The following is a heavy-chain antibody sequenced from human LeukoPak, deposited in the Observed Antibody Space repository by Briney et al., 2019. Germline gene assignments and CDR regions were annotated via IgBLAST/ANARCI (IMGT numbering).Heavy chain of an antibody. CDR3: ARVPFWSGYPGYYYGMDV. CDR1: GGSISSGDYY. D-gene: IGHD3-3*01. CDR2: IYYSGST. Sequence: PSQTLSLTYTVSGGSISSGDYYWRWIRQPPGKGLEWIGYIYYSGSTYYNPSLKSRVTISVDTSKNQFSLKLSSVTAADTAVYYCARVPFWSGYPGYYYGMDVWGQGTTVTVSS. J-gene: IGHJ6*02. V-gene: IGHV4-30-4*01.